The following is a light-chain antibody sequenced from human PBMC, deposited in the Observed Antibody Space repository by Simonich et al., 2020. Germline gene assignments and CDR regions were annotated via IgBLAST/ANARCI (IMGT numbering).Light chain of an antibody. CDR2: KAS. J-gene: IGKJ1*01. Sequence: DIQMTQSPSTLSESVGDRVTITCRDSQSISSWLAWYQQKPGKAPKLLIYKASSLESGVPYRFSGSGSGTEFTLTISSLHPDDFATYYCQQYNSYSRTFGQGTKVEIK. CDR1: QSISSW. CDR3: QQYNSYSRT. V-gene: IGKV1-5*03.